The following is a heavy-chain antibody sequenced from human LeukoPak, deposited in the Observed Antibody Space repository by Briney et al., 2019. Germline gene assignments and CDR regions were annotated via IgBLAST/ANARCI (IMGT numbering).Heavy chain of an antibody. Sequence: PSETLSLTCTVSGGSISSSSYYWGWIRQPPGKGLEWIGSIYYSGSTYYNPSLKSRVTISVDTSKNQFSLKLSSVTAADTAVYYCASRSDTMIVDYYMDVWGKGTTVTISS. CDR3: ASRSDTMIVDYYMDV. D-gene: IGHD3-22*01. J-gene: IGHJ6*03. CDR1: GGSISSSSYY. V-gene: IGHV4-39*01. CDR2: IYYSGST.